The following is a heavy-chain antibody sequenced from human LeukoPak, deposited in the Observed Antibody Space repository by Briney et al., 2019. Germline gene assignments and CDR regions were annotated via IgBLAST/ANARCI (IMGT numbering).Heavy chain of an antibody. V-gene: IGHV4-31*03. D-gene: IGHD3-10*01. CDR1: GGSISSGGYY. J-gene: IGHJ4*02. CDR2: IYYSGST. Sequence: PSETLSLTCTVSGGSISSGGYYWSWIRQHPGKGLEWIGYIYYSGSTYYNPSLKSRVTISVDTSKNQFSLKLSSVTAADTAVYYCARRSYGSGSYLDYWGQGTLVTVSS. CDR3: ARRSYGSGSYLDY.